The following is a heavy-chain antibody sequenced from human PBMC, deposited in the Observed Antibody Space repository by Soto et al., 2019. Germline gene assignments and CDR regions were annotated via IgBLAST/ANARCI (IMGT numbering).Heavy chain of an antibody. CDR1: GFTVSTKY. CDR3: ARDPWAADY. CDR2: IYSGGST. J-gene: IGHJ4*02. D-gene: IGHD3-16*01. V-gene: IGHV3-66*01. Sequence: EVQLVESGGGLVQPGGSRRLSCAASGFTVSTKYMSWVCQAPGKGLEWVSVIYSGGSTFYADSVRGRFTISRDNSKNTVNLQMNSLRAEDTAVYYCARDPWAADYWGQGTLVTVSS.